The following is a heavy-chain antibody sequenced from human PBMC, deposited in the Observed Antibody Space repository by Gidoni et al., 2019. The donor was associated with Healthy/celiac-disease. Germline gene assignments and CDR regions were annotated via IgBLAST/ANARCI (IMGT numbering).Heavy chain of an antibody. CDR2: ISGSGGSK. CDR1: GFTFSSYA. D-gene: IGHD6-19*01. J-gene: IGHJ4*02. V-gene: IGHV3-23*01. Sequence: AASGFTFSSYAMSWVRQAPGKGLEWVSAISGSGGSKYYADSVKGRFTISRDNSKNTLYLQMNSLRAEDTAVYYCAKDSEPTIAVALYYFDYWGQGTLVTVSS. CDR3: AKDSEPTIAVALYYFDY.